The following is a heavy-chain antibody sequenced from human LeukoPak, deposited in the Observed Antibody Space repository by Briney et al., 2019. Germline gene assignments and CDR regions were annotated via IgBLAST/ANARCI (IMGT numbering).Heavy chain of an antibody. J-gene: IGHJ5*02. V-gene: IGHV5-51*01. Sequence: GESLNISCKGSGYSVTSYWIGWVRQMLGKGLGWMGIIYPGDSDTRYRPSFQGQVTISADKSISTAYLQWSSLKASDTAMYYCARQVITMVRGVDGNWFDPWGQGTLVTVSS. CDR1: GYSVTSYW. D-gene: IGHD3-10*01. CDR2: IYPGDSDT. CDR3: ARQVITMVRGVDGNWFDP.